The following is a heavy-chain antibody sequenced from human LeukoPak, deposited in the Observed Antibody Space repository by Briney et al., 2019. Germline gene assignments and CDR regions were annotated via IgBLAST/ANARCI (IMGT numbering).Heavy chain of an antibody. D-gene: IGHD5-12*01. CDR2: IYTSGST. J-gene: IGHJ3*02. CDR1: GGSISSGSYY. CDR3: ASHIRGYSGYDFGAFDI. V-gene: IGHV4-61*02. Sequence: SETLSLTRTVSGGSISSGSYYWSWIRQPAGKGLEWIGRIYTSGSTNYNPSLKSRVTISVDTSKNQFSLKLSSVTAADTAVYYCASHIRGYSGYDFGAFDIWGQGTMVTVSS.